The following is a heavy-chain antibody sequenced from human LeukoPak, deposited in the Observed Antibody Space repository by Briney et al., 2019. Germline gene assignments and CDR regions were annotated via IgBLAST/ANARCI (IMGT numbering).Heavy chain of an antibody. V-gene: IGHV4-39*07. CDR3: ARGYTFDY. CDR2: INHSGST. Sequence: SETLFLTCTVSGGSIRSSYYYWGWIRQPPGKGLEWIGEINHSGSTNYNPSLKSRVTISVDTSKNQFSLKLSSVTAADTAVYYCARGYTFDYWGQGTLVTVSS. D-gene: IGHD5-24*01. CDR1: GGSIRSSYYY. J-gene: IGHJ4*02.